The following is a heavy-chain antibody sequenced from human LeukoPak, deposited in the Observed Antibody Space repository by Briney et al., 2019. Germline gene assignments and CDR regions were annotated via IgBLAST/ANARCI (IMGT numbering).Heavy chain of an antibody. CDR2: IKSKTDGGTT. J-gene: IGHJ4*02. Sequence: GGSLRLSCAASGFTFSSYGMHWVRQAPGKGLEWVGRIKSKTDGGTTDYAAPVKGRFTISRDDSKNTLYLQMNSLKTEDTAVYYCTIDYGDPYFDYWGQGTLVTVSS. D-gene: IGHD4-17*01. CDR3: TIDYGDPYFDY. V-gene: IGHV3-15*01. CDR1: GFTFSSYG.